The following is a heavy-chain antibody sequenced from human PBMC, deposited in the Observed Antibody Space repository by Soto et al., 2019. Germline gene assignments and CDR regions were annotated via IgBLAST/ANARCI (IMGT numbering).Heavy chain of an antibody. V-gene: IGHV4-4*02. Sequence: SETLSLTCVVSGGSINSSYWWNWVRQPPGKGLEWIGEISHGGSTNYNPSLKSRVTISVDTSKNQFSLTLTSVTAADTAVYYCERQCRGVTCHWFVPWGQGTLVTVSS. CDR2: ISHGGST. J-gene: IGHJ5*02. D-gene: IGHD2-15*01. CDR3: ERQCRGVTCHWFVP. CDR1: GGSINSSYW.